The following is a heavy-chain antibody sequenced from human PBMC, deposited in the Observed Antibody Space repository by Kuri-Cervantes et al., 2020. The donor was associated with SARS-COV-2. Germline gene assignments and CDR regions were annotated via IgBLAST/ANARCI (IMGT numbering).Heavy chain of an antibody. D-gene: IGHD6-25*01. CDR3: TSPGYSSDPYYFDY. Sequence: GESLKISCAASGFTFSSYAMHWVRQAPGKGLEWVAVISYDGSNKYYADSVKGRFTISRDNSKNTLYLQMNSLRAEDTAVYYCTSPGYSSDPYYFDYWGQGTLVTVSS. CDR1: GFTFSSYA. CDR2: ISYDGSNK. J-gene: IGHJ4*02. V-gene: IGHV3-30-3*01.